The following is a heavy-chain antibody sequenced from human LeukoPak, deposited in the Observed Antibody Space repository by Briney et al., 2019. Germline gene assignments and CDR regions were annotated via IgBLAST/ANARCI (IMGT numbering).Heavy chain of an antibody. CDR1: GFTFSSYI. D-gene: IGHD6-19*01. J-gene: IGHJ4*02. CDR3: AKTTAGYSSGRFPGWPVDY. V-gene: IGHV3-23*01. CDR2: IFGSGGST. Sequence: GGSLRLSCEASGFTFSSYIMTWVGQAPGKGLEWVSGIFGSGGSTHYADSVKGRFTISRDNSKNPVYLQMNSLRAEDTAVYYCAKTTAGYSSGRFPGWPVDYWGQGTLVTVSS.